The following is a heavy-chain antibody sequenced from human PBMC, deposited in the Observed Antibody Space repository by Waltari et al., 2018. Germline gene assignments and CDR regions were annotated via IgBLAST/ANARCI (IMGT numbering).Heavy chain of an antibody. J-gene: IGHJ4*02. CDR1: GYSISSGYY. CDR2: IHHSGNT. Sequence: QVQLQESGPGLVKPSETLSLTCAVSGYSISSGYYWGWVRQPPGKGLEWSGSIHHSGNTYYNPSLKSRVTISVDTSKNQFSLKLSSVTAADTAMYFCVGDYEGVINYLDFWGQGTLVSVSS. CDR3: VGDYEGVINYLDF. V-gene: IGHV4-38-2*02. D-gene: IGHD3-22*01.